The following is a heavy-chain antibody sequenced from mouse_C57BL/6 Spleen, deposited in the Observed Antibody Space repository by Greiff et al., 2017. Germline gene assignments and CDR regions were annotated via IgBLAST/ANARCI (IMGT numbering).Heavy chain of an antibody. CDR1: GYTFTSYW. Sequence: QVQLQQPGTELVKPGASVKLSCKASGYTFTSYWMHWVKQRPGQGLEWIGNINPSNGGTNYNEKFKSKATLTVDKPSSTAYMQLSSLTSEDSAVYYCARCNDRYYDDWYFDVWGTGTTVTVSS. CDR3: ARCNDRYYDDWYFDV. D-gene: IGHD1-1*01. V-gene: IGHV1-53*01. J-gene: IGHJ1*03. CDR2: INPSNGGT.